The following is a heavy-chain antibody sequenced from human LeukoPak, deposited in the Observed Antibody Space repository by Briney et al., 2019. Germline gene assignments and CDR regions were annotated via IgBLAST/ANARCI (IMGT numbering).Heavy chain of an antibody. V-gene: IGHV3-7*03. CDR3: ARDPGWSSSDI. CDR1: GFSFTSYW. D-gene: IGHD2-15*01. J-gene: IGHJ3*02. Sequence: GGSLRLSCVASGFSFTSYWMSWVRQAPGKDLEFVANINQDAGTTNYVDSVEGRFTISRDNAENSLYLQMSSLRAEDTALYYCARDPGWSSSDIWGQGIMVTVSS. CDR2: INQDAGTT.